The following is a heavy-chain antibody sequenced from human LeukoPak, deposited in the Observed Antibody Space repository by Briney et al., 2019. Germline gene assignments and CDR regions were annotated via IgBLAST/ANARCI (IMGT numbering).Heavy chain of an antibody. J-gene: IGHJ4*02. CDR1: GGSISSYY. Sequence: SETLSLTCTVSGGSISSYYWSWIRQPPGKGLEWIGEINHSGSTNYNPSLKSRVTISVDTSKNQFSLKLSSVTAADTAVYYCARGRKFGGVIVKFDYWGQGTLVTVSS. CDR3: ARGRKFGGVIVKFDY. V-gene: IGHV4-34*01. D-gene: IGHD3-16*02. CDR2: INHSGST.